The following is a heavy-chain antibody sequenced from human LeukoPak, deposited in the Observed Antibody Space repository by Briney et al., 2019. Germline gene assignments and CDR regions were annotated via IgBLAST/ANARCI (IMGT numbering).Heavy chain of an antibody. D-gene: IGHD3-22*01. V-gene: IGHV5-51*01. Sequence: TGEPLNISGKGSGYRFSNYWSAWVRQTPGKGLECMEIIYVGDSNSRSTPSFRGQFTVSAAKSISTAYLQWSSLEASATAMYYCSRPLFDSSSDSGYFHWWGEGTLVTVSS. J-gene: IGHJ1*01. CDR2: IYVGDSNS. CDR1: GYRFSNYW. CDR3: SRPLFDSSSDSGYFHW.